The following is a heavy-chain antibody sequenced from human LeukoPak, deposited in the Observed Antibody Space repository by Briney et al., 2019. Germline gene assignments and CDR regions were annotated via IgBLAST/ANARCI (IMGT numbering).Heavy chain of an antibody. CDR3: AREDIVGATSFDY. Sequence: PSETLSLTCAVYGGSFSGYYWSWIRQPPGKGLEWIGEINHSGSTNYNPSLKSRVTISVDTSKNQFSLKLSSVTAADTAVYYCAREDIVGATSFDYWGQGTLVTVSS. D-gene: IGHD1-26*01. J-gene: IGHJ4*02. CDR1: GGSFSGYY. CDR2: INHSGST. V-gene: IGHV4-34*01.